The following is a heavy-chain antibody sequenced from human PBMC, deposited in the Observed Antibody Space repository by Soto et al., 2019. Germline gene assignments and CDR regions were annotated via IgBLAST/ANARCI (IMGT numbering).Heavy chain of an antibody. CDR1: GFTFDDYA. D-gene: IGHD3-22*01. CDR3: AKDNGGYYDSSGNFEY. V-gene: IGHV3-9*01. CDR2: ISWNSGSL. Sequence: DVQLVESGGGLVQPGRSLRLSCAASGFTFDDYAMHWVRQAPGKGLEWVSGISWNSGSLGYGDSVKGRFTISRDNAKNSLYLQMNSLRPADTAFYYCAKDNGGYYDSSGNFEYWGQGTLVTVSS. J-gene: IGHJ4*02.